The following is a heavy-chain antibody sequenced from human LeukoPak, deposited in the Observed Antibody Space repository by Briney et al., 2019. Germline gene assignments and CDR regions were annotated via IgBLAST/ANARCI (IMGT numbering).Heavy chain of an antibody. CDR2: INWNGGST. D-gene: IGHD6-19*01. J-gene: IGHJ4*02. V-gene: IGHV3-20*04. CDR3: ARSFPAGGVAGTVDY. CDR1: GFIFDDYG. Sequence: GGSLRLSCAASGFIFDDYGMSWVRHAPGKGLEWVSGINWNGGSTGYADSVKGRFTISRDNAKNSLYLQMNSLRAEDTALYYCARSFPAGGVAGTVDYWGQGILVTVSS.